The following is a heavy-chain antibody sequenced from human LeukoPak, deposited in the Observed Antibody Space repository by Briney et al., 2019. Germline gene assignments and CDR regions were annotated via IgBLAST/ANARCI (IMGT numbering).Heavy chain of an antibody. CDR2: IIPILGIA. J-gene: IGHJ6*02. V-gene: IGHV1-69*04. Sequence: GASVKVSCKASGGTFSSYAISWVRQPPAQGLEGMGRIIPILGIANYAQKFQGRVTITADKSTSTAYMELSSLRSEDTAVYYCARDCSSSWYYYYGMDVWGQGTTVTVSS. CDR3: ARDCSSSWYYYYGMDV. CDR1: GGTFSSYA. D-gene: IGHD6-13*01.